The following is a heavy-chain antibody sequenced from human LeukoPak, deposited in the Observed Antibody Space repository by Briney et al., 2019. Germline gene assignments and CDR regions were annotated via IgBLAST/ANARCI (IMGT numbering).Heavy chain of an antibody. Sequence: GGSLRLSCAASGFTFSTYWIHWVRQAPGKGLVWVSHINGDGSSTSYADSVKGRFTISRDNAKNTLYLQMNSLRAEDTAVYYCASGATMVRGVIGFDYWGQGTLVTVSS. CDR2: INGDGSST. CDR1: GFTFSTYW. D-gene: IGHD3-10*01. V-gene: IGHV3-74*01. J-gene: IGHJ4*02. CDR3: ASGATMVRGVIGFDY.